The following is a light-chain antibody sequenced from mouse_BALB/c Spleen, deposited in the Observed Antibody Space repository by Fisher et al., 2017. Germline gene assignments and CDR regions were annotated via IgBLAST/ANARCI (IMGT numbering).Light chain of an antibody. CDR1: QGISSN. V-gene: IGKV14-100*01. CDR2: HGT. Sequence: DIVMTQTTSSMSVSLGDTVSITCHASQGISSNIGWLQQKPGKSFKGLIYHGTNLEDGVPSRFSGSGSGADYSLTISSLESEDFADYYCVQYAQFPRTFGGGTKLEIK. CDR3: VQYAQFPRT. J-gene: IGKJ1*01.